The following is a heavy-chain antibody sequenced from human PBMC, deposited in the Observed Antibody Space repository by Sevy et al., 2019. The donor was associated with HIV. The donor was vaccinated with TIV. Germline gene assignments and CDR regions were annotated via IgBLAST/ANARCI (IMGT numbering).Heavy chain of an antibody. Sequence: GGSLRLSCAASEFSFSDYAMNWVRQTPGKGLEWVSSINGKGRSTHYADSVEGRFTISRDNSKNTLYLQMNSLRAEDTAVYYCAKDPDYGSGSYYDYWGQGTLVTVSS. V-gene: IGHV3-23*01. J-gene: IGHJ4*02. CDR1: EFSFSDYA. CDR3: AKDPDYGSGSYYDY. D-gene: IGHD3-10*01. CDR2: INGKGRST.